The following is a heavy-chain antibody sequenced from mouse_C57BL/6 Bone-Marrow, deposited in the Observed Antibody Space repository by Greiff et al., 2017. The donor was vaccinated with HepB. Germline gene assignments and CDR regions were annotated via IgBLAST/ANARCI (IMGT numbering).Heavy chain of an antibody. D-gene: IGHD2-4*01. J-gene: IGHJ3*01. CDR2: INPNYGTT. Sequence: VQLQQSGPELVKPGASVKISCKASGYSFTDYNLNWVKQSNGKSLEWIGVINPNYGTTSYNQKFKGKATLTVDQSSSTAYMQLNSLTSEDSAVYYCAREIYYDYDVGFAYWGQGTLVTVSA. CDR3: AREIYYDYDVGFAY. CDR1: GYSFTDYN. V-gene: IGHV1-39*01.